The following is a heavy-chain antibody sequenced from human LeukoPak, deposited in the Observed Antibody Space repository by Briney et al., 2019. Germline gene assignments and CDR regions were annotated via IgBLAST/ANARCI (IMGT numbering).Heavy chain of an antibody. CDR2: IKQDGSDK. D-gene: IGHD2-2*01. CDR3: ARLSDTEGSSTSYRASDI. J-gene: IGHJ3*02. V-gene: IGHV3-7*01. CDR1: GFTFTTHW. Sequence: GGSLRLSCAASGFTFTTHWMSWVRQAPGKGLEWVANIKQDGSDKHYLESVKGRFTISRDNAKNSLYLQMNSLRAEDTAVYYCARLSDTEGSSTSYRASDIWGQGTMVTVSS.